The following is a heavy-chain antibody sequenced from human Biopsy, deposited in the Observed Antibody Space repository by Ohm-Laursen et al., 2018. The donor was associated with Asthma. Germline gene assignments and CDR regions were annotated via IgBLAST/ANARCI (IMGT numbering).Heavy chain of an antibody. CDR2: ISTNTGNP. J-gene: IGHJ4*02. CDR3: ARMISYYHEMRAPFFDY. CDR1: GYTVTRYA. V-gene: IGHV7-4-1*02. D-gene: IGHD3-22*01. Sequence: ASVKVSCKTSGYTVTRYAINWVRQAPGQGLEWMGWISTNTGNPTYAQGFTGRFVFSLDTSVNTAHLQISSLKAEDTAVYYCARMISYYHEMRAPFFDYWGQGTLVTVSS.